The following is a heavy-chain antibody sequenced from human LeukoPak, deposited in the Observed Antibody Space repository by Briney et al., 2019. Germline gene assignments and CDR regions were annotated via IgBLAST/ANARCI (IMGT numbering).Heavy chain of an antibody. CDR1: GGSISSYY. J-gene: IGHJ4*02. Sequence: PETLSLTCTVSGGSISSYYWSWIRQPAGKGLEWIGRIYTSGSTNYNPSLKSRVTMSVDTSKNQFPLKLSSVTAADTAVYYCARLPYYYDSSGYSDYWGQGTLVTVSS. CDR2: IYTSGST. D-gene: IGHD3-22*01. V-gene: IGHV4-4*07. CDR3: ARLPYYYDSSGYSDY.